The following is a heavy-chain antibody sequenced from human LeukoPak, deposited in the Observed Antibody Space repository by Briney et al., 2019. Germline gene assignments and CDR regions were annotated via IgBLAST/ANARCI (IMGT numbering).Heavy chain of an antibody. Sequence: ASVKVSCKASGYTFTGYYMHWVRQAPGQGLEWMGWINPNSGGTNYAQKFQGRVTMTRDTSISTAYMELSRLRSDDTAVYYCAREVTYCSGGSCYPWWGQGTLVTVSS. CDR3: AREVTYCSGGSCYPW. V-gene: IGHV1-2*02. CDR1: GYTFTGYY. J-gene: IGHJ4*02. D-gene: IGHD2-15*01. CDR2: INPNSGGT.